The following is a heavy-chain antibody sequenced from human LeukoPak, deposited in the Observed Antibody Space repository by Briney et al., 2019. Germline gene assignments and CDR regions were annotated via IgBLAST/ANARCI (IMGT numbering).Heavy chain of an antibody. Sequence: GGSLRLSCAASGFTFSGSPILWVRQASGKGLEWVGRIRSKADNYATAYAASVQGRFTISRDDSKNTAYLQLDSLKTEDTAVYYCTQSNYWGQGALVTVSS. CDR2: IRSKADNYAT. V-gene: IGHV3-73*01. CDR1: GFTFSGSP. J-gene: IGHJ4*02. CDR3: TQSNY.